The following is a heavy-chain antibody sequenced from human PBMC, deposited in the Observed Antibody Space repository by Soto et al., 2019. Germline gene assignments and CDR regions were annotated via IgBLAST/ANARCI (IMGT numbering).Heavy chain of an antibody. CDR1: GYTFTTYD. CDR2: VNPSSGNT. J-gene: IGHJ5*02. Sequence: QVQLVQSGAEVKRPGASGKVSCEASGYTFTTYDINWVRQASGQGLEWMGCVNPSSGNTVYAQKFHGRVTMTRDTCISTAYMELSSLKSDDTAIYYCARASMYIWNDHWGPGTLVTVSS. D-gene: IGHD1-20*01. CDR3: ARASMYIWNDH. V-gene: IGHV1-8*01.